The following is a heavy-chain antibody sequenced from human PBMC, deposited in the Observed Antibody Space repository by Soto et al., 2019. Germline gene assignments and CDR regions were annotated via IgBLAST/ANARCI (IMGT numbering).Heavy chain of an antibody. CDR1: GFTFSSYG. V-gene: IGHV3-30*18. D-gene: IGHD3-10*01. J-gene: IGHJ6*02. CDR3: AKSSGWTGWFGELLSGTNYYYGMDV. Sequence: PGVSLRLSGAASGFTFSSYGMHWVRQAPGKGLEWAAVRSYDGSNKYYADSVKGRFTISRDNSKNTLYLQMNSLRAEDTAVYYCAKSSGWTGWFGELLSGTNYYYGMDVWGQGTTVTVSS. CDR2: RSYDGSNK.